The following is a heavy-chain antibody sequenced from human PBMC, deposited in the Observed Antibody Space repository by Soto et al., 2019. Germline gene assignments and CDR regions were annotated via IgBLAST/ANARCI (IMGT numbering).Heavy chain of an antibody. CDR1: GFTFSSYA. V-gene: IGHV3-23*01. J-gene: IGHJ6*03. CDR2: ISGSGGST. D-gene: IGHD4-17*01. Sequence: PGGSLRLSCAASGFTFSSYAMSWVRQAPGKGLEWVSAISGSGGSTYYADSVKGRFTISRDNSKNTLYLQMNSLRAEDTAVYYCAKDPGSDYGDSGWVYYYYYMDVWGKGTTVTVSS. CDR3: AKDPGSDYGDSGWVYYYYYMDV.